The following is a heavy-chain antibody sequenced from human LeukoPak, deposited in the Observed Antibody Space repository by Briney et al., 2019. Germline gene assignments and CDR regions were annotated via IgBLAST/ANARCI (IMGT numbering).Heavy chain of an antibody. V-gene: IGHV3-21*01. CDR1: GFTFSSSS. CDR2: ISSSTGYI. J-gene: IGHJ3*02. Sequence: GGSLRLSCAASGFTFSSSSMNRVRQAPGKGLEWVSSISSSTGYIYYADSVKGRFTISRDNAKNSLYLQMNSLRAEDTAVYYCARKGYAFDIWGQGTMVTVSS. CDR3: ARKGYAFDI.